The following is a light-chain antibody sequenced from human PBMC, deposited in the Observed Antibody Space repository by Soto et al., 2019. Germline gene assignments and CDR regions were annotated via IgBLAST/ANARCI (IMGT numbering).Light chain of an antibody. CDR1: DSVSTSY. V-gene: IGKV3-20*01. CDR3: KRWGKCGRVT. CDR2: GTS. J-gene: IGKJ4*01. Sequence: IVLTQSPGTLSLSPGERATLSCRASDSVSTSYLAWYQQRSGQPPRLLIYGTSTRATGIPGRLSGSGSVTGFRVNSSRLGHKVSAVCCCKRWGKCGRVTFGGGTKVEI.